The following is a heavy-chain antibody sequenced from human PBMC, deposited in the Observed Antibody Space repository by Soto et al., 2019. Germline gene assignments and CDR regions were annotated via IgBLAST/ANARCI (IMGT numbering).Heavy chain of an antibody. J-gene: IGHJ6*02. CDR3: TTDSPEDIVVVPATFYYYYGMDV. V-gene: IGHV3-15*07. Sequence: GGSLRLSCAASGFTFSNAWMNWVRQAPGKGLEWVGRIKSKTDGGTTDYAAPVKGRFTISRDDSKNTLYPQMNSLKTEDTAVYYCTTDSPEDIVVVPATFYYYYGMDVWGQGTTVTVSS. D-gene: IGHD2-2*01. CDR1: GFTFSNAW. CDR2: IKSKTDGGTT.